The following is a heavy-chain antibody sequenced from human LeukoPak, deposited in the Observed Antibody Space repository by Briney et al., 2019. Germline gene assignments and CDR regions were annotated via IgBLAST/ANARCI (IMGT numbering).Heavy chain of an antibody. CDR1: GFTFSSYA. V-gene: IGHV3-23*01. J-gene: IGHJ4*02. CDR2: FSGSGGST. D-gene: IGHD6-19*01. CDR3: AKESHNSGWSPFDY. Sequence: GSLRLSCAASGFTFSSYAMSWVRQAPGKGLEWVSGFSGSGGSTYYADSVKGRFTISRDNSKNTLYLQMNSLRAEDTAVYYCAKESHNSGWSPFDYWGQGTLVTVSS.